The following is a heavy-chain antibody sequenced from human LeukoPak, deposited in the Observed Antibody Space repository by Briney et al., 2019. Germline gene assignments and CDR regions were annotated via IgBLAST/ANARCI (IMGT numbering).Heavy chain of an antibody. CDR1: GYTFTSYA. D-gene: IGHD3-3*01. CDR2: INTNTGNP. V-gene: IGHV7-4-1*02. CDR3: ARAGTDDFWNGYRYYYYYMDV. Sequence: VASVKVSCKASGYTFTSYAMNWVRQAPGQGLEWMGWINTNTGNPTYAQGFTGRFVFSLDTSVSTAYLQISSLKAEDTAVYYCARAGTDDFWNGYRYYYYYMDVWGKGTTVTVSS. J-gene: IGHJ6*03.